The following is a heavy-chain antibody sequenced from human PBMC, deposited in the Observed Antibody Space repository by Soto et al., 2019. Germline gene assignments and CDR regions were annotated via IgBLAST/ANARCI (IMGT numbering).Heavy chain of an antibody. CDR3: ARARIVVVPAARYNWFDP. CDR1: GGSFSGYY. J-gene: IGHJ5*02. Sequence: SETLSLTCAVYGGSFSGYYWTWIRQPPGKGLEWIGEINHSGSTNYNPSLKSRVTISVDTSKNQFSLKLSSVTAADTAVYYCARARIVVVPAARYNWFDPWGQGTLVTVS. V-gene: IGHV4-34*01. D-gene: IGHD2-2*01. CDR2: INHSGST.